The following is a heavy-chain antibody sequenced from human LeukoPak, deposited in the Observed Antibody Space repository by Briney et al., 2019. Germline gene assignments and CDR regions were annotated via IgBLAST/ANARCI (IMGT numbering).Heavy chain of an antibody. CDR3: AKDGGGDYYDSSGYYYARFDP. D-gene: IGHD3-22*01. CDR2: ISGSGGST. V-gene: IGHV3-23*01. J-gene: IGHJ5*02. Sequence: GGSLRLSCAASGFTFSSYAMSWVRQAPGKGLEWVSAISGSGGSTYYADSVKGRFTISRDNSKNTLYLQMNSLRAEDTAVYYCAKDGGGDYYDSSGYYYARFDPWGQGTLVTVSS. CDR1: GFTFSSYA.